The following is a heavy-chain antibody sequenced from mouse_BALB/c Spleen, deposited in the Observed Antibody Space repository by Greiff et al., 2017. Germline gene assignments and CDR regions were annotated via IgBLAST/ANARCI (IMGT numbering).Heavy chain of an antibody. CDR3: ASMDPPYAMDY. D-gene: IGHD1-1*02. J-gene: IGHJ4*01. CDR2: INPSSGYT. CDR1: GYTFTSYT. V-gene: IGHV1-4*01. Sequence: QVQLQQSGAELARPGASVKMSCKASGYTFTSYTMHWVKQRPGQGLEWIGYINPSSGYTNYNQKFKDKATLTADKSSSTAYMQLSSLTSEDSAVYYCASMDPPYAMDYWGQGTSVTVSS.